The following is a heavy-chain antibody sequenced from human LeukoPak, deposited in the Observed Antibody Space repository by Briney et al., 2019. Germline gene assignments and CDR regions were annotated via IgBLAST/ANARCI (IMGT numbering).Heavy chain of an antibody. Sequence: PGGSLRLSCAASGFTFSSYAMSWVRQAPGRGLEWVSVISGSGDSTYYADPVKGRLTISRDNSKNTLYLQMNSLRAEDTAVYYCAKDGCSSTSCPNYYYYYMDVWGKGTTITVSS. CDR3: AKDGCSSTSCPNYYYYYMDV. CDR2: ISGSGDST. J-gene: IGHJ6*03. CDR1: GFTFSSYA. D-gene: IGHD2-2*01. V-gene: IGHV3-23*01.